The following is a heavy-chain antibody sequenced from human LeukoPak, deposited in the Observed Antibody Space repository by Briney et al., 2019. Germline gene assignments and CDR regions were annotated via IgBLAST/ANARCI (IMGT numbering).Heavy chain of an antibody. CDR1: GGSISSGSYY. Sequence: SSETLSLTCTVSGGSISSGSYYWSWIRQPAGKGLEWIGRIYTSGSTNYNPSLRSRVTISVDTSKNQFSLKLSSVTAADTAVYYCARDPLTYDSSGYYYGDAFDIWGQGTMVTVSS. CDR2: IYTSGST. J-gene: IGHJ3*02. CDR3: ARDPLTYDSSGYYYGDAFDI. V-gene: IGHV4-61*02. D-gene: IGHD3-22*01.